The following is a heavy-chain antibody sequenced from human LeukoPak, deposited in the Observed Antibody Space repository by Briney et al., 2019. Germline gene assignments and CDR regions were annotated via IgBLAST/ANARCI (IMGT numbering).Heavy chain of an antibody. CDR3: ARDSAGSSGYYYVSAFDI. D-gene: IGHD3-22*01. CDR2: IYSGGST. J-gene: IGHJ3*02. V-gene: IGHV3-53*01. CDR1: GFTVSSNY. Sequence: PGGSLRLSCAASGFTVSSNYMSWVRQAPGKGLEWVSIIYSGGSTFYADSVKGRFTISRDNSKNTLYLQMNSLRAEDTAVYYCARDSAGSSGYYYVSAFDIWGQGTMVTVSS.